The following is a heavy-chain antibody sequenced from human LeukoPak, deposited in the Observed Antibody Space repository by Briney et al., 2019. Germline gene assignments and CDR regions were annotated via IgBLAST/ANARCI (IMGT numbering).Heavy chain of an antibody. J-gene: IGHJ3*02. CDR3: ARDSSADAFDI. D-gene: IGHD2-15*01. CDR2: INHSGST. CDR1: GGSFSGYY. V-gene: IGHV4-34*01. Sequence: KPSETLSLTCAVYGGSFSGYYWSWIRQPPGKGLEWIGEINHSGSTNYNPSLKSRVTISVDTSKNQFSLKLSSVTAADTAVYYCARDSSADAFDIWGQGTMVIVSS.